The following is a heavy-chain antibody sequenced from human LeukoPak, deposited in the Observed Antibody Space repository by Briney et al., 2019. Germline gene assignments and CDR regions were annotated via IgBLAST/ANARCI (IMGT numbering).Heavy chain of an antibody. D-gene: IGHD3-10*01. CDR1: GFTFSTYG. CDR3: AKGRGSWSYYYYGMDV. CDR2: ISYDGSNK. J-gene: IGHJ6*04. V-gene: IGHV3-30*18. Sequence: GGSLRLSCAASGFTFSTYGMHWVRQAPGKGLEWVAVISYDGSNKYFADSVKGRFTISRDNSKNTLYLQMNSLRAEDTAVYYCAKGRGSWSYYYYGMDVWGKGTTVTVSS.